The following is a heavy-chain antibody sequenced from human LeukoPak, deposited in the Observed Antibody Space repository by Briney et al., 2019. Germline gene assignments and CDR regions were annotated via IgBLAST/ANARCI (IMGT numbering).Heavy chain of an antibody. D-gene: IGHD3-3*01. CDR1: GGSFSNNF. J-gene: IGHJ5*02. CDR3: ARHTGSYYDFWSGYYTKYNWFDP. Sequence: SETLSLTCAVYGGSFSNNFWNWIRQTPGKGLEWIGEINHSGSTNYNPSLKSRVTISVDTSKNQFSLKLSSVTAADTAVYYCARHTGSYYDFWSGYYTKYNWFDPWGQGTLVTVSS. V-gene: IGHV4-34*01. CDR2: INHSGST.